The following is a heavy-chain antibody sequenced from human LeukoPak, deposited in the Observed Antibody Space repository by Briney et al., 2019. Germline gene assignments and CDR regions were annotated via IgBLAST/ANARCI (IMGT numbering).Heavy chain of an antibody. J-gene: IGHJ4*02. V-gene: IGHV1-2*02. Sequence: GASVKVSCKASGYTFTDYYMHWVRQAPGEGLEWLGWINPNNGATTYAQNFQGRVSMTWDTSSSTASLELSRLRSDDTAAFYCARPNSVGATVYFDYWGQGTLVTVSS. D-gene: IGHD1-26*01. CDR2: INPNNGAT. CDR1: GYTFTDYY. CDR3: ARPNSVGATVYFDY.